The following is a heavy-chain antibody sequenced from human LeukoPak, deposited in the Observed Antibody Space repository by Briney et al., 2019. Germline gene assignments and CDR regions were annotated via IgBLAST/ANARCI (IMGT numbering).Heavy chain of an antibody. J-gene: IGHJ4*02. Sequence: SETLSLTCAVYGGSFSGYYWSWLRQPPGKGLEWIGEINHSGSTNYNPSLKSRVTISVDTSKNQFSLKLSSVTAADTAVYYSARGEGPSGGSLTIDYWGQGTLVTVSS. CDR2: INHSGST. CDR3: ARGEGPSGGSLTIDY. D-gene: IGHD2-15*01. V-gene: IGHV4-34*01. CDR1: GGSFSGYY.